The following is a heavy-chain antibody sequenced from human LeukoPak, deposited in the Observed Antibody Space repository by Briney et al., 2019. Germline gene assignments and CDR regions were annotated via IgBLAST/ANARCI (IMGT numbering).Heavy chain of an antibody. Sequence: GGSLRLSCAASGFTFSSYEMNWVRQAPGKGLEWVSYISSSGTTIYYADSVKGRFTISRDNAKKSLYLQMSSLRAEDTAVYYCARDRAYYDSSGHFTQYYFDYWGQRTLVTVSS. J-gene: IGHJ4*02. V-gene: IGHV3-48*03. CDR3: ARDRAYYDSSGHFTQYYFDY. D-gene: IGHD3-22*01. CDR2: ISSSGTTI. CDR1: GFTFSSYE.